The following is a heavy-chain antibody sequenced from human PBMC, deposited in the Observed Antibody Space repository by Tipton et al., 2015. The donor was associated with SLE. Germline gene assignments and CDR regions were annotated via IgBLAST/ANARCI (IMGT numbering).Heavy chain of an antibody. Sequence: TLSLTCTVSGVSFSSYYWSWIRQSPGKRLGWIGYVFYTGSTKYNPSLDSRVTISVDTSKNQFSLKLGSVTAADTAIYYCAGGLAVAGTRDYWGQGTLVTLSS. CDR3: AGGLAVAGTRDY. CDR2: VFYTGST. J-gene: IGHJ4*02. D-gene: IGHD6-19*01. V-gene: IGHV4-59*01. CDR1: GVSFSSYY.